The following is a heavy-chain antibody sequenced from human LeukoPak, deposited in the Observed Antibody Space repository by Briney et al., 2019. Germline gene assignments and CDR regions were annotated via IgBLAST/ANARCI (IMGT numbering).Heavy chain of an antibody. Sequence: PGGSLRLSCAASGFTFSGSAMHWVRQASGKGLEWVGRIRSKANSYATAYAASVKGRFTISRDDSKNTAYLQMNSLKTEDTAVYYCTRPPPYSSGLDLLLDYWGQGTLVTVSS. CDR1: GFTFSGSA. CDR2: IRSKANSYAT. V-gene: IGHV3-73*01. D-gene: IGHD6-19*01. J-gene: IGHJ4*02. CDR3: TRPPPYSSGLDLLLDY.